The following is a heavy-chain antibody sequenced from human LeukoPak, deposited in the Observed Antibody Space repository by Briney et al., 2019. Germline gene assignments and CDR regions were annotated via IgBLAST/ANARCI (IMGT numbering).Heavy chain of an antibody. CDR3: AKDRGVRSDI. V-gene: IGHV3-23*01. CDR1: GFTFNSYA. D-gene: IGHD4-17*01. Sequence: GGSLRLSCAASGFTFNSYAMSWVRQAPGKGLEWVSAMSGRGGSTYYADSVKGRFTISRDSAKNTLYLQMNSLRAEDTAVYYCAKDRGVRSDIWGQGTMVTVSS. J-gene: IGHJ3*02. CDR2: MSGRGGST.